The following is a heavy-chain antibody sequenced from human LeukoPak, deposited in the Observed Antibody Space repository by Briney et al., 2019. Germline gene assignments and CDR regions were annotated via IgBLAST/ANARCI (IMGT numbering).Heavy chain of an antibody. CDR1: GFTFSRYW. Sequence: GGSLRLSCVGSGFTFSRYWLNWVRQAPGKGLEWVSHIRYTSETFYADSVEGRFTISRDHARNSLYLQMNNLRGEDTAIYYCARDAGNSGYGCDLWGQGTLVTVSS. D-gene: IGHD5-12*01. CDR3: ARDAGNSGYGCDL. CDR2: IRYTSET. J-gene: IGHJ5*02. V-gene: IGHV3-48*01.